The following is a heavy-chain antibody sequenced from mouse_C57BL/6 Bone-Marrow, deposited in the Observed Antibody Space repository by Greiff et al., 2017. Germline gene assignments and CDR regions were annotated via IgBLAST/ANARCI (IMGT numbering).Heavy chain of an antibody. CDR2: IDPENGDT. D-gene: IGHD2-4*01. V-gene: IGHV14-4*01. CDR3: TSYDYERYYFDY. J-gene: IGHJ2*01. CDR1: GFNIKDDY. Sequence: EVQLQQSGAELVRPGASVKLSCTASGFNIKDDYMHWVKQRPEQGLEWIGWIDPENGDTEYASKFQGKATITADTSSNTAYLQLSSLTSEDTAVYYCTSYDYERYYFDYWGQGTTLTVSS.